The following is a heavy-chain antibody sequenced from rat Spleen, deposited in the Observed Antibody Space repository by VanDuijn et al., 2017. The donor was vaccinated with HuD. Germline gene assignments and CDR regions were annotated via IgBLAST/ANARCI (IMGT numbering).Heavy chain of an antibody. CDR2: INYDGGGT. Sequence: EVQLVESGGGLVQPGRSLKLSCAASGFTFSDFYLAWVRQASTKGLEWVASINYDGGGTYYRDSVKGRFTISRDNAKSSLYLQMDSLRSEDTATYYCTRDRILRYTGFDYWGQGVMVTVSS. D-gene: IGHD1-6*01. CDR3: TRDRILRYTGFDY. CDR1: GFTFSDFY. J-gene: IGHJ2*01. V-gene: IGHV5-20*01.